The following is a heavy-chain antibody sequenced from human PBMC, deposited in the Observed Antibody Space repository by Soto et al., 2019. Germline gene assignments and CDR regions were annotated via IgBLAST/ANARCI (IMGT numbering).Heavy chain of an antibody. CDR1: GFTFSSYA. J-gene: IGHJ5*02. CDR3: AKEDSSWYAWFDP. D-gene: IGHD6-13*01. CDR2: ISGGGNT. Sequence: GGSLRLSCAASGFTFSSYAMNWVRQAPGKGLEWVSAISGGGNTYYADSVKGRFTISRDNSKNTLYLQMNSLRAEDTAVYYCAKEDSSWYAWFDPWGQGTLVTVSS. V-gene: IGHV3-23*01.